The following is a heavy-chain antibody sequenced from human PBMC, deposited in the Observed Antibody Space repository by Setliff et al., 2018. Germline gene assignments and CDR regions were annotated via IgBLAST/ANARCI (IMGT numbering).Heavy chain of an antibody. D-gene: IGHD3-22*01. J-gene: IGHJ4*01. Sequence: GGSLRLSCAASGFAFNSYGIHWVRHTPGKGLEWVAYIRYDGSKKDYADYVRGRFTISRDDSKNTVSLQVNSLRADDTGVYYCAKEIQPRRGPVYDSSGLAFDYWGQGTLVTVSS. CDR1: GFAFNSYG. V-gene: IGHV3-30*02. CDR3: AKEIQPRRGPVYDSSGLAFDY. CDR2: IRYDGSKK.